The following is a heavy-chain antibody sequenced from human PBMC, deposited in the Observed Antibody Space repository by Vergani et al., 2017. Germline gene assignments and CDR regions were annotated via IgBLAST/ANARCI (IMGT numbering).Heavy chain of an antibody. V-gene: IGHV3-23*01. CDR3: AKDHPYCSGGSCYSRPFDY. D-gene: IGHD2-15*01. CDR1: GFTFSSYA. Sequence: EVQLLESGGGLVQPGGSLRLSCAASGFTFSSYAMSWVRQAPGKGLEWVSAISGSGGSTYYADSVKGRFTISRDNSKNTLYRQMNSLRAEDTAVYYCAKDHPYCSGGSCYSRPFDYWGQGTLVTVSS. CDR2: ISGSGGST. J-gene: IGHJ4*02.